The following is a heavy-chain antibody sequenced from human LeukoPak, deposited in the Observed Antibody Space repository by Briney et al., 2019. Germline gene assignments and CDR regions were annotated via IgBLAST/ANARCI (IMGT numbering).Heavy chain of an antibody. CDR1: AFTFSDYH. V-gene: IGHV3-11*03. CDR3: AGPTRLRGGYCSTNF. D-gene: IGHD2-2*01. Sequence: PGGSLRLSCAASAFTFSDYHMSWIRQAPGKGLEWVSYISSSSDYTNYADSVKGRFTISRDNAKNSLYLQMNSLRDEDTAVYYCAGPTRLRGGYCSTNFWGQGTLVTVSS. CDR2: ISSSSDYT. J-gene: IGHJ4*02.